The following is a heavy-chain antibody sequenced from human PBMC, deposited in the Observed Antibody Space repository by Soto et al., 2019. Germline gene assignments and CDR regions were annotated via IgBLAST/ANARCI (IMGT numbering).Heavy chain of an antibody. Sequence: GSLRLSCAASGGTCINYAMSWVRQATGKGLEWVSIISNSGANTYYADSVRGRFTISRDNSKNTLYLQMNSLRAEDTAVYYCARDSGPEYFQHWGQGTLVTVSS. J-gene: IGHJ1*01. CDR1: GGTCINYA. V-gene: IGHV3-23*01. D-gene: IGHD3-10*01. CDR2: ISNSGANT. CDR3: ARDSGPEYFQH.